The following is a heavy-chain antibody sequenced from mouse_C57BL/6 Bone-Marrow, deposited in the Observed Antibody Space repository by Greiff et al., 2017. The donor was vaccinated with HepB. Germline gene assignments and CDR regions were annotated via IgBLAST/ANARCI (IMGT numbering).Heavy chain of an antibody. D-gene: IGHD1-1*01. J-gene: IGHJ3*01. CDR1: GYTFTSYW. V-gene: IGHV1-50*01. CDR3: ARWGYYGSSSWFAY. CDR2: IDPSDSYT. Sequence: QVQLQQPGAELVKPGASVKLSCKASGYTFTSYWMQWVKQRPGQGLEWIGEIDPSDSYTNYNQKFKGKATLTVDTSSSTAYMQLSSLTSEDSAVYYCARWGYYGSSSWFAYWGQGTLVTVSA.